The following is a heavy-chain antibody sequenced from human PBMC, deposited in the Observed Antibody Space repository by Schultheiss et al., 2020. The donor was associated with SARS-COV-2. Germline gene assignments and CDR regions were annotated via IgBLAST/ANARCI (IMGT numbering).Heavy chain of an antibody. D-gene: IGHD6-6*01. V-gene: IGHV1-69*05. CDR2: IIPIFGTA. J-gene: IGHJ6*02. Sequence: SVKVSCKASGGTFSSYAISWVRQAPGQGLEWMGGIIPIFGTANYAQKFQGRVTMTRDTSTDTFYMELSSLTSEDTAVYYCARVPGVAARYGMDVWGQGTTVTVSS. CDR3: ARVPGVAARYGMDV. CDR1: GGTFSSYA.